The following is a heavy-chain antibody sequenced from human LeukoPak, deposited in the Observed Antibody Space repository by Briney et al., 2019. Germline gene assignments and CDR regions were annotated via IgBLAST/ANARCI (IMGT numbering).Heavy chain of an antibody. CDR1: GYTFTSYG. V-gene: IGHV1-18*01. Sequence: ASVKVSCKASGYTFTSYGISWVRQAPGQGLEWMGWISAYNGNTNYAQKLQGRVTMTTDTSTSTAYMELRSLRSDDTTVYYCAREYSGYDWGQFDYWGQGTLVTVSS. CDR3: AREYSGYDWGQFDY. CDR2: ISAYNGNT. D-gene: IGHD5-12*01. J-gene: IGHJ4*02.